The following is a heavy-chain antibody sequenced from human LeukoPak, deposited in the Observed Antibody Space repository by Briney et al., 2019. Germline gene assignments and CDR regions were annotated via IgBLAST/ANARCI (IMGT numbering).Heavy chain of an antibody. CDR2: ISSSGSTI. Sequence: GGSLRLSCAASGLTFSDYYMSWIRQAPGKGLEWVSYISSSGSTIYYADSVKGRFTISRDNAKNSLFLQMNSLRAEDTAVYYSARDLYYDSSGYYYYWGQGTLVTVSS. CDR3: ARDLYYDSSGYYYY. CDR1: GLTFSDYY. D-gene: IGHD3-22*01. J-gene: IGHJ4*02. V-gene: IGHV3-11*01.